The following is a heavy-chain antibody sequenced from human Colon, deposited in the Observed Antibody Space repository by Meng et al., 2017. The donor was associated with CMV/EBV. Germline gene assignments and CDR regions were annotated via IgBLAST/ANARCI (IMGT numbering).Heavy chain of an antibody. D-gene: IGHD3-16*01. J-gene: IGHJ3*01. V-gene: IGHV5-51*01. CDR1: GYSFATSW. CDR2: IYPSDSDT. Sequence: GGSLRLSCKDSGYSFATSWNGWVRQMPGKGLEWMGIIYPSDSDTRYSPSFQGQATISVDKSINTAYLQWSSLKASDTAMYFCARRRGGTGAFNVWGHGTMVTVSS. CDR3: ARRRGGTGAFNV.